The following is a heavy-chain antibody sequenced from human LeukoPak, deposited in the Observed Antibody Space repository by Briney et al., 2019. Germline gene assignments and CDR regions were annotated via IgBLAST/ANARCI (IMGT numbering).Heavy chain of an antibody. V-gene: IGHV4-4*02. D-gene: IGHD4-17*01. J-gene: IGHJ4*02. CDR1: GGSLSSSNW. Sequence: SETLSLTCADSGGSLSSSNWWSWVGQSPGKGLEWIGEIYHSGSTNYNPSLKSRVAISVDKSKNQFSLKLSSVTAADTAVYYCAGNNYGDYGDYWGQGTLVSVSS. CDR3: AGNNYGDYGDY. CDR2: IYHSGST.